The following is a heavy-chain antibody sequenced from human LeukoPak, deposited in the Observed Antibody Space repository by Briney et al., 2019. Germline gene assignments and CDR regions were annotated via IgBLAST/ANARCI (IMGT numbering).Heavy chain of an antibody. CDR3: ARDFPPHGYSGSSR. D-gene: IGHD1-26*01. J-gene: IGHJ4*02. CDR2: IYSGGST. Sequence: PGGSLRLSYAASGFTVSSNYMSWVRQAPGKGLEWVSVIYSGGSTYYADSVKGRFTISRDNSKNTLYLQMNSLRAEDTAVYYCARDFPPHGYSGSSRWGQGTLVTVSS. V-gene: IGHV3-53*01. CDR1: GFTVSSNY.